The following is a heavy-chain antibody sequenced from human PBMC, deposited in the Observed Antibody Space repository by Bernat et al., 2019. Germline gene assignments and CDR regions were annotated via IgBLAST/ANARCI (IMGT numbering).Heavy chain of an antibody. D-gene: IGHD1-14*01. CDR2: IWYDGSNQ. CDR1: GFTFNNYG. J-gene: IGHJ2*01. CDR3: TRAPITHWYFDL. Sequence: VQLVESGGGVVQPGRSLRLSCAASGFTFNNYGMYWVRQAPGKGLEWVAVIWYDGSNQYYGDSVKGRFTISRDNSKNTLYLQMNSLRAEDTAVYYCTRAPITHWYFDLWGSGTLVTVSS. V-gene: IGHV3-33*03.